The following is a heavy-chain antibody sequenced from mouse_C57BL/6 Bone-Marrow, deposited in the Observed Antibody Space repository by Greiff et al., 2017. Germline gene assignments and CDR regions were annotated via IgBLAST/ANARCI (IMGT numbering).Heavy chain of an antibody. D-gene: IGHD1-1*01. V-gene: IGHV14-4*01. CDR1: GFNIKDDY. Sequence: EVQLQQSGAELVRPGASVKLSCTASGFNIKDDYMHWVKQRPEQGLEWIGWIDPENGDTEYASKFQGKATITADTSSNTAYLQLSSLTSEDTAVYYCTSRGTTVVAPYWCFDVWGSGTTVTVSS. J-gene: IGHJ1*01. CDR3: TSRGTTVVAPYWCFDV. CDR2: IDPENGDT.